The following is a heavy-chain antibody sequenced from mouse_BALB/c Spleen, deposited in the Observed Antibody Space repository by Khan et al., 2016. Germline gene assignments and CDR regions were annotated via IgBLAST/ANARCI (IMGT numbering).Heavy chain of an antibody. CDR1: GFTFNTYA. V-gene: IGHV10-1*02. J-gene: IGHJ4*01. CDR2: IRSKSNNYAT. CDR3: VSVVRWAMEH. D-gene: IGHD2-14*01. Sequence: EVQLVESGGGLVQPKGSLKLSCAASGFTFNTYAMNWVRQAPGKGLEWVARIRSKSNNYATYYADSVKDRFTISRDDSQSMIYLQMNNLKTEDTAMYYCVSVVRWAMEHWGQGTSVTVSS.